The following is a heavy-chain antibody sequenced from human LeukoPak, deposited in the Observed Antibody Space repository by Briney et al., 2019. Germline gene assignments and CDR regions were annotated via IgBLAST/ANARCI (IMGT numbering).Heavy chain of an antibody. CDR3: AREGY. V-gene: IGHV3-9*01. J-gene: IGHJ4*02. CDR1: GFAFDDYA. Sequence: GGSLRLSCAASGFAFDDYAMHWVRQAPGKGLEWVSGISWNSGSIVYGDSVKGRFTISRDNSKNTLYLQMNSLRAEDTAVYYCAREGYWGQGTLVTVSS. CDR2: ISWNSGSI.